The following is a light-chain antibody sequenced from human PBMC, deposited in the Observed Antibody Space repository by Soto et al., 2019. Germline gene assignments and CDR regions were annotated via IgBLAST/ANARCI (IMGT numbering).Light chain of an antibody. CDR1: TSDVGSYNY. CDR2: DVR. J-gene: IGLJ3*02. V-gene: IGLV2-11*01. CDR3: CSYAGSYVWV. Sequence: QSALTQLRSVSGSPGQSVSISCTGTTSDVGSYNYVSWYQQHPGKAPRLMIYDVRKRPSGVPDRFSGSKSGNTASLTISGLRAEDEADYYCCSYAGSYVWVFGGGTKVTVL.